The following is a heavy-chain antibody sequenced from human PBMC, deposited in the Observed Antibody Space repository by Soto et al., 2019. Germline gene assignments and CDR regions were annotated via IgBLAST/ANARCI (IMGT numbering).Heavy chain of an antibody. CDR3: ARDGYYGSGSYSNYYYYGMDV. D-gene: IGHD3-10*01. CDR1: GGTFSSYA. J-gene: IGHJ6*02. V-gene: IGHV1-69*13. CDR2: IIPIFGTA. Sequence: GASVKVSCKASGGTFSSYAISWVRQAPGQGLEWMGGIIPIFGTANYAQKFQGRVTITADGSTSTAYMELSSLRSEDTAVYYCARDGYYGSGSYSNYYYYGMDVWGQGTTVTVSS.